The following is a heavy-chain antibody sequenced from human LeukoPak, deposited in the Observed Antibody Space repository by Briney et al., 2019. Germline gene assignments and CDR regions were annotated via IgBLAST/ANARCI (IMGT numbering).Heavy chain of an antibody. Sequence: ASVKVSCKASRYTFTSCDINWVREAAGQGLEWVGWMNPNTGRTGFAQKFQGRLTMTRDTSISTAYMELSSLRSEDTAVYYCARLSQTPDYYSNGGYFYLGYWGQGTPVTVSS. CDR3: ARLSQTPDYYSNGGYFYLGY. V-gene: IGHV1-8*01. CDR1: RYTFTSCD. CDR2: MNPNTGRT. D-gene: IGHD3-22*01. J-gene: IGHJ4*02.